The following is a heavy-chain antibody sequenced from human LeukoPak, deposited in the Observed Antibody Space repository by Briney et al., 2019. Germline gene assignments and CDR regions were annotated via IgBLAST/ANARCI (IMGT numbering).Heavy chain of an antibody. V-gene: IGHV4-61*05. CDR3: ARGFGLIAAAGNWFDP. CDR1: GDSMTSTSHF. D-gene: IGHD6-13*01. CDR2: IYYSGST. Sequence: SETLSLTCTVSGDSMTSTSHFWDWVRQPPGKGLEWIGYIYYSGSTNYNPSLKSRVTISVDTSKNQFSLKLSSVTAADTAVYYCARGFGLIAAAGNWFDPWGQGTLVTVSS. J-gene: IGHJ5*02.